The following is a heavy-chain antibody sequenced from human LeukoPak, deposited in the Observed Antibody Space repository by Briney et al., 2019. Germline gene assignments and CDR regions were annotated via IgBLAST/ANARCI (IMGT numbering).Heavy chain of an antibody. J-gene: IGHJ3*02. V-gene: IGHV1-18*01. CDR3: ARAPATYYYGSGSYRGAFDI. Sequence: ASVKVSCKASGYTFTSYGISWVRRAPGQGLEWMGWISAYNGNTNYAQKLQGRVTMTTDTSTSTAYMELRSLRSDDTAVYYCARAPATYYYGSGSYRGAFDIWGQGTMVTVSS. CDR1: GYTFTSYG. CDR2: ISAYNGNT. D-gene: IGHD3-10*01.